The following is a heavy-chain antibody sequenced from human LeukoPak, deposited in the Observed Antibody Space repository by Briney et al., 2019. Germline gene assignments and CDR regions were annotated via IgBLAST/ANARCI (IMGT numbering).Heavy chain of an antibody. D-gene: IGHD6-19*01. CDR2: IIPIFGIA. Sequence: SVKVSCKASGGTFSSYAISWVRQAPGQGLEWMGRIIPIFGIANYAQKFQGRVTITADKSTSTAYMELSSLRSEDTAVCYCARGSPSPSGPVVYWGQGTLVTVSS. CDR1: GGTFSSYA. CDR3: ARGSPSPSGPVVY. J-gene: IGHJ4*02. V-gene: IGHV1-69*04.